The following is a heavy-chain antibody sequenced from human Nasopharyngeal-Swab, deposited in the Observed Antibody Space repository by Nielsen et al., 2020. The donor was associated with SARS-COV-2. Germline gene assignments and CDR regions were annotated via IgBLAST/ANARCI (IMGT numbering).Heavy chain of an antibody. CDR2: INHRGST. Sequence: SETLSLTCAIYGGSLSGYYWSWIRQPPGKGLEWIGEINHRGSTNYNPSLKSRVTTSLDTSKNQFSLKLSSVTAADTAVYYCARLYCSSTSCPDYWGQGTLVTVS. V-gene: IGHV4-34*01. D-gene: IGHD2-2*01. CDR3: ARLYCSSTSCPDY. J-gene: IGHJ4*02. CDR1: GGSLSGYY.